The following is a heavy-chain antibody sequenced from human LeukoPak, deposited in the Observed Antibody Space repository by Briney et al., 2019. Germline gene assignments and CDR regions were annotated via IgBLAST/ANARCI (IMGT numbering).Heavy chain of an antibody. CDR2: ISRSGGST. D-gene: IGHD4-17*01. J-gene: IGHJ4*02. CDR3: AKGPGDYYFDY. CDR1: GFTFTSYA. V-gene: IGHV3-23*01. Sequence: PGGSLRLSCAASGFTFTSYAMSWVRQAPGKGLEWVSGISRSGGSTYYADPVKGRFTMSRDNSNNTLYLQMNSLRAEDTAVYYCAKGPGDYYFDYWGQGALVAVSS.